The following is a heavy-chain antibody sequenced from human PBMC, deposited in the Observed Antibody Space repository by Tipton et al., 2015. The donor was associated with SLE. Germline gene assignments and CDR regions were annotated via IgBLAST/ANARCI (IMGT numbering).Heavy chain of an antibody. D-gene: IGHD6-13*01. CDR1: GFTFSSYG. Sequence: QLVQSGGGLVKPGGSLRLSCAASGFTFSSYGMHWVRQAPGKGLEWVAVIWYDGSNKYYADSVKGRFTISRDNSKNTLYLQMNSLRAEDTAVYYCARASGIAAAGVDYWGQGTLVTVSS. V-gene: IGHV3-33*08. J-gene: IGHJ4*02. CDR3: ARASGIAAAGVDY. CDR2: IWYDGSNK.